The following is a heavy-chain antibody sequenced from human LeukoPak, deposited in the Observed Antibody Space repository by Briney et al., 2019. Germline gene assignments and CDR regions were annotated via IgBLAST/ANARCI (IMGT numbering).Heavy chain of an antibody. Sequence: ASVKVSCKASGYTFTSSDINWVRQAAGQGLEWMGWMNPNSGNTGYAQKFQGRVTITRNTSISTAYMELSSLRSEDTAVYYCARAQGHYSYYYMDVWGKGTTVTVSS. J-gene: IGHJ6*03. CDR2: MNPNSGNT. CDR3: ARAQGHYSYYYMDV. V-gene: IGHV1-8*03. CDR1: GYTFTSSD.